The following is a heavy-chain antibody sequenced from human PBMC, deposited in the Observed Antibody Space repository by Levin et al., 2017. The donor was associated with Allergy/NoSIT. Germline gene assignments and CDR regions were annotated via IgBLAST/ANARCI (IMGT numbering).Heavy chain of an antibody. CDR3: ARPGGLMTTVTTFLGWFDP. CDR1: GFTFSSYA. D-gene: IGHD4-11*01. J-gene: IGHJ5*02. V-gene: IGHV3-30-3*01. Sequence: LTGGSLRLSCAASGFTFSSYAMHWVRQAPGKGLEWVAVISYDGSNKYYADSVKGRFTISRDNSKNTLYLQMNSLRAEDTAVYYCARPGGLMTTVTTFLGWFDPWGQGTLVTVSS. CDR2: ISYDGSNK.